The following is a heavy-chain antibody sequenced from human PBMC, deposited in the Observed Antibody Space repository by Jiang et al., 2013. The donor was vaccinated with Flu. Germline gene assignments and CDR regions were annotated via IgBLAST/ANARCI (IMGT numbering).Heavy chain of an antibody. CDR1: GFTFSSYG. CDR2: IWYDGSNK. CDR3: ARDGDYGDQYWYFDL. D-gene: IGHD4-17*01. V-gene: IGHV3-33*01. Sequence: VQLVESGGGVVQPGRSLRLSCAASGFTFSSYGMHWVRQAPGKGLEWVAVIWYDGSNKYYADSVKGRFTISRDNSKNTLYLQMNSLRAEDTAVYYCARDGDYGDQYWYFDLWGRGTLVTVSS. J-gene: IGHJ2*01.